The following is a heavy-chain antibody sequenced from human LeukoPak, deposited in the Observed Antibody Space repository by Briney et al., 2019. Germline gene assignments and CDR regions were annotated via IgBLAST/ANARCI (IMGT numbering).Heavy chain of an antibody. CDR3: ASEGVYYYDSSGPDAFDI. CDR2: INHSGST. J-gene: IGHJ3*02. D-gene: IGHD3-22*01. V-gene: IGHV4-34*01. Sequence: SETLSLTCAVYGGSFSDNYWSWIRQPPGKGLEWIGEINHSGSTNYNPSLKSRVTISVDTSKNQFSLKLTSVTAADTAVYYCASEGVYYYDSSGPDAFDIWGQGTMVTVSS. CDR1: GGSFSDNY.